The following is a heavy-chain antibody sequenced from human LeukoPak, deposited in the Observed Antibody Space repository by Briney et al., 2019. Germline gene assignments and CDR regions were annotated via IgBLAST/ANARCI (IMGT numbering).Heavy chain of an antibody. Sequence: PGGSLRLSCAAFGFTFSSYAMSWVRQAPGKGLEWVSAISGSGGSTYYADSVKGRFTISRDNSKNTLYLQMNSLRAEDTAVYYCAKDIETFTIFGLDVWGQGTTVTVSS. CDR2: ISGSGGST. CDR1: GFTFSSYA. CDR3: AKDIETFTIFGLDV. D-gene: IGHD3-3*01. J-gene: IGHJ6*02. V-gene: IGHV3-23*01.